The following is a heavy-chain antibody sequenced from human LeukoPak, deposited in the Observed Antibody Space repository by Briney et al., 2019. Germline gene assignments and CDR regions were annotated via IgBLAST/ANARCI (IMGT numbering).Heavy chain of an antibody. CDR2: ITSGGDYI. V-gene: IGHV3-21*01. D-gene: IGHD3-9*01. J-gene: IGHJ4*02. Sequence: TTGGSLRLFCAASGFTFNTFNMNWVRQAPGKGLEWVSSITSGGDYIYYADSVKGRFTTSRDNAKNSLSLQLNSLRVEDTAVYYCARGHYDVLAASYKWTPDYWGQGTLVTVSS. CDR3: ARGHYDVLAASYKWTPDY. CDR1: GFTFNTFN.